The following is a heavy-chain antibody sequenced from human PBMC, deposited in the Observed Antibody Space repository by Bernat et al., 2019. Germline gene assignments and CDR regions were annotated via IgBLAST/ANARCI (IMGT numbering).Heavy chain of an antibody. CDR1: GFTLSTYA. Sequence: EVQLLESGGGLVQPGGSLRLSCAASGFTLSTYAMGWVRQAPGKGLEWVSSFSVGGDATYYTESVKGRFTISRDNSKNTLYLRMNSLRADDTAVYYCAKATSSWLHAFDIWGQGTMVTVSS. CDR3: AKATSSWLHAFDI. J-gene: IGHJ3*02. CDR2: FSVGGDAT. D-gene: IGHD6-13*01. V-gene: IGHV3-23*01.